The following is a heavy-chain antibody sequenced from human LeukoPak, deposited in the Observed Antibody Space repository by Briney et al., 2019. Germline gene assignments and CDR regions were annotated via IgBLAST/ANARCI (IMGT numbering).Heavy chain of an antibody. V-gene: IGHV3-30*04. J-gene: IGHJ4*02. Sequence: GGSLRLSCAASGFTFSSYAMHWVRQAPGKGLEWVAVISYDGSNKYYADSVKGRFTISRDNSKNTLYLQMNSLRAEDTAVYYCGDYGDFDYWGQGTLVTVSS. CDR1: GFTFSSYA. CDR2: ISYDGSNK. CDR3: GDYGDFDY. D-gene: IGHD4/OR15-4a*01.